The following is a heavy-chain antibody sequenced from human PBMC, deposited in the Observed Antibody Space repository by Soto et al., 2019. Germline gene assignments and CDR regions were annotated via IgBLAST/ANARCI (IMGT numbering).Heavy chain of an antibody. CDR3: ARGPTDYDPSGTFEY. J-gene: IGHJ4*02. D-gene: IGHD3-16*01. Sequence: GGSLRLSCAASGFTFSSHGMNWVRQAPGKGLEWVSYIICSSSSIYYADSVKGRFTISRDNAKNTLYLQMNSLRAEDTAVYYCARGPTDYDPSGTFEYWGPGTLVTVSS. V-gene: IGHV3-48*01. CDR1: GFTFSSHG. CDR2: IICSSSSI.